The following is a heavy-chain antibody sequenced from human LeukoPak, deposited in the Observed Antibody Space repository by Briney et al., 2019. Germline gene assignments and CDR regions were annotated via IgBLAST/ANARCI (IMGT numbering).Heavy chain of an antibody. Sequence: GSVKVSCKASGYTFTSYGISWVRQAPGQGLEWMGWISAYNGNTNYAQKLQGRVTMTTDTSTSTAYMELRSLRSDDTAVYYCARDQIQPYYYYGMDVWGQGTTVTVSS. CDR2: ISAYNGNT. D-gene: IGHD2-2*01. CDR3: ARDQIQPYYYYGMDV. CDR1: GYTFTSYG. J-gene: IGHJ6*02. V-gene: IGHV1-18*01.